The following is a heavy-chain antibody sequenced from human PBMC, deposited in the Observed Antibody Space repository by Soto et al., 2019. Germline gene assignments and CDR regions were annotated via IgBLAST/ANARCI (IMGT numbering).Heavy chain of an antibody. V-gene: IGHV4-4*02. CDR1: GDSISSSYW. Sequence: QVQLQESGPGLVKPSGTLSLTCAVSGDSISSSYWWSWVRQPPGKGLEWIGEIYHSGSTNYNPSLKRRVTISVDKSKNQFSLKLSSVTVADTAVYYCARVSGSYYYGMDVWGQGTTVTVSS. D-gene: IGHD3-10*01. CDR2: IYHSGST. CDR3: ARVSGSYYYGMDV. J-gene: IGHJ6*02.